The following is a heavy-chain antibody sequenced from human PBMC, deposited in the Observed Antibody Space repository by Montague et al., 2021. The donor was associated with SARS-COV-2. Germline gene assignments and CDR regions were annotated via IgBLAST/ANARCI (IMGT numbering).Heavy chain of an antibody. CDR3: AVDLNYFFDY. CDR2: IYYNGTT. V-gene: IGHV4-39*01. J-gene: IGHJ4*02. Sequence: SETLSLTCNVSGDSITSTRYFWGWIRQPPGKALEWIGSIYYNGTTYYNPSLKRRALLSIDTSKNQFSLRLSSVIASDTAVYYCAVDLNYFFDYWGQGFLVSVSS. D-gene: IGHD5-12*01. CDR1: GDSITSTRYF.